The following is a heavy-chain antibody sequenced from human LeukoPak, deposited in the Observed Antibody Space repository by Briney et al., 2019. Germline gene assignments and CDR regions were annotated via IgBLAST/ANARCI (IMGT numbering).Heavy chain of an antibody. CDR3: ARGRGSYYYFDY. CDR2: IYYSGST. CDR1: GGSISGYY. D-gene: IGHD1-26*01. J-gene: IGHJ4*02. V-gene: IGHV4-59*01. Sequence: SETLSLTCTVSGGSISGYYWSWIRQPPGKGLEWIGYIYYSGSTNYNPSPKSRVTISVDTSKNQFSLKLSSVTAADTAVYYCARGRGSYYYFDYWGQGTLVTVSS.